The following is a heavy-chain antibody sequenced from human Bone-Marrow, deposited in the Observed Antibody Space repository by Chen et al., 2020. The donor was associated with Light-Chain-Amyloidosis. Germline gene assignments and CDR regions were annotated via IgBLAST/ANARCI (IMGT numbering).Heavy chain of an antibody. V-gene: IGHV5-51*01. CDR3: ARRRDGYNFDY. CDR1: GYTFPNYW. Sequence: EVQLEQSGPEVKKPGESLKISCKGSGYTFPNYWIGWVRQMPGKGLEWMGVIYPDDSDARYSPSFEGKVTISADKSITTAYLQWRSLKASDTAMYYCARRRDGYNFDYWGHGTLVTVSS. D-gene: IGHD5-12*01. J-gene: IGHJ4*01. CDR2: IYPDDSDA.